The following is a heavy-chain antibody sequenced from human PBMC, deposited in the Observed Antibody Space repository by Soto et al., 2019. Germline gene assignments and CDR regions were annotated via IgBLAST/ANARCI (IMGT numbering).Heavy chain of an antibody. V-gene: IGHV4-39*01. CDR2: IYSLGNT. CDR1: GGSISSSSYY. CDR3: ARQIYDSSGYYYPS. D-gene: IGHD3-22*01. J-gene: IGHJ5*02. Sequence: QMQLQESGPGLVKPSETLSLTCTVSGGSISSSSYYWGWIRQPPGQGLEWLGTIYSLGNTYYNPSLKSRVTISVDKSKSQLFLKLSSVTAPDTAVYYCARQIYDSSGYYYPSWGQGTLVTVSS.